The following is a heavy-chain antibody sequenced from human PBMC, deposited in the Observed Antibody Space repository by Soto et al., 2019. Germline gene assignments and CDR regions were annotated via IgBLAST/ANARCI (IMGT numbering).Heavy chain of an antibody. D-gene: IGHD1-26*01. CDR3: ATVSGSYSTYYYYGMDV. CDR2: IKQDGSEK. Sequence: HPGGSLRLSCAASGFTFSSYLMSWVRQAPGKGLEWVANIKQDGSEKYYVDSVKGRFTISRDNAKNSLYLQMNSLRAEDTAVYYCATVSGSYSTYYYYGMDVWGQGTTVTVSS. V-gene: IGHV3-7*01. J-gene: IGHJ6*02. CDR1: GFTFSSYL.